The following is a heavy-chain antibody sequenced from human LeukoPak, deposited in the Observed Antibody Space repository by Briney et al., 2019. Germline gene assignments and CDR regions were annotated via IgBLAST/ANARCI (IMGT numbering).Heavy chain of an antibody. Sequence: ASVEVSCKASGYTFIDYYLQWVRQAPGQGLEWMGWINPNSGGTEYVQKFQGRVTMTRDTSINTAYMELSRLRSDDTAVYYCARDHCSAGGCYENYYYGMDVWGQGTTVIVSS. J-gene: IGHJ6*02. CDR3: ARDHCSAGGCYENYYYGMDV. V-gene: IGHV1-2*02. D-gene: IGHD2-15*01. CDR2: INPNSGGT. CDR1: GYTFIDYY.